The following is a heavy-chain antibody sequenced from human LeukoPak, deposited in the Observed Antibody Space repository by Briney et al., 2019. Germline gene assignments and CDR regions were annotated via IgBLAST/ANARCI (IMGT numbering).Heavy chain of an antibody. D-gene: IGHD5-24*01. J-gene: IGHJ4*02. Sequence: GGSLRLSCSASGFTFSSYARSWVRQAPGKGLEWVSAISGSGGSTYYADSVKGRFTISRDNSKNTLYLQMNSLRAEDTAVYYCAKMGPMGDGYTRSYYFDYWGQGTLVTVSS. V-gene: IGHV3-23*01. CDR1: GFTFSSYA. CDR2: ISGSGGST. CDR3: AKMGPMGDGYTRSYYFDY.